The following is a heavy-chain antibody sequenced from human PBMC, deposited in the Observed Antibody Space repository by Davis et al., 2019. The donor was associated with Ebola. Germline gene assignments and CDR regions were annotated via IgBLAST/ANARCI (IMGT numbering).Heavy chain of an antibody. CDR3: ARGRRYSYGPPRY. CDR1: GGSFSGYY. J-gene: IGHJ4*02. Sequence: SQTLSLTCAVYGGSFSGYYWSWIRQPPGKGLEWIGTVSYSGDTYYKSSLKSRVTISVDTSKNQFSLKLSSVTAADTAVYYCARGRRYSYGPPRYWGQGTLVTVSS. V-gene: IGHV4-34*01. CDR2: VSYSGDT. D-gene: IGHD5-18*01.